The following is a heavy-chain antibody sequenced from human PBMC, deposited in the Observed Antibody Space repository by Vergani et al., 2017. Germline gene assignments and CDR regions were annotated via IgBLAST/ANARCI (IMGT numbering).Heavy chain of an antibody. Sequence: QVQLVQSGAEVKKPGASVKVSCKASGYTFTSYYMHWVRQAPGQGLEWMGIINPSGGSTSYAQKFQGRVTMTRDTSTSTVYMELISLRSEDTAVYYCAIYSYGYGVASGMDVWGQGTTVTVSS. D-gene: IGHD5-18*01. J-gene: IGHJ6*02. V-gene: IGHV1-46*01. CDR2: INPSGGST. CDR3: AIYSYGYGVASGMDV. CDR1: GYTFTSYY.